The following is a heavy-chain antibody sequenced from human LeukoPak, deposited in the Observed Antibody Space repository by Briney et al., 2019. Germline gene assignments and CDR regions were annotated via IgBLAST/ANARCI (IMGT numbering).Heavy chain of an antibody. J-gene: IGHJ4*02. CDR1: GFTFSDYY. Sequence: GGSLRLSCAASGFTFSDYYMSWIRQAPGKGLEWVSYISSSGSTIYYADSVRGRFTISRDISKNAVYLQMNSLRAEDTAAYYCARDSYGDANFDSWGQGTLVTVSS. CDR3: ARDSYGDANFDS. V-gene: IGHV3-11*01. D-gene: IGHD4-17*01. CDR2: ISSSGSTI.